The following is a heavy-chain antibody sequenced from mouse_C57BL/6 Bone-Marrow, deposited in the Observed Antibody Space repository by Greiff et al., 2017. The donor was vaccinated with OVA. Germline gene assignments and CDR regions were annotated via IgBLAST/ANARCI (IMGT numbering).Heavy chain of an antibody. CDR1: GYAFSSYW. J-gene: IGHJ1*03. CDR3: ARLRYYSNHYWYFDV. V-gene: IGHV1-80*01. CDR2: IYPGDGDT. D-gene: IGHD2-5*01. Sequence: VQLQQSGAELVKPGASVKISCKASGYAFSSYWMNWVKQRPGKGLEWIGQIYPGDGDTNYNGKFKGKATLTADKSSSTAYMQLSSLTSEDSAVYFCARLRYYSNHYWYFDVWGTGTTVTVSS.